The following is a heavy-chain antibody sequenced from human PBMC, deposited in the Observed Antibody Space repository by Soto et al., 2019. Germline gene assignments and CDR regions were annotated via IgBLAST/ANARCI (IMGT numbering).Heavy chain of an antibody. J-gene: IGHJ6*02. V-gene: IGHV4-30-2*01. D-gene: IGHD3-16*01. CDR2: IYHSGST. CDR3: ARVGDYYGMDV. CDR1: GGSISSGGYS. Sequence: QLQLQESGSVLVKPSQTLSLTCAVSGGSISSGGYSWSWIRQPPGKGLEWIGYIYHSGSTYYNPSLKSRVTISVDRSKNQFSLKLSSVNAADTAVYYCARVGDYYGMDVWGQGTTVTVSS.